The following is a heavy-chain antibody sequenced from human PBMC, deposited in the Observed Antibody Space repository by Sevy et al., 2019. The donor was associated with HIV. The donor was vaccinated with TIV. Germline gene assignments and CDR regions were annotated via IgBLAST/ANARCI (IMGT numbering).Heavy chain of an antibody. CDR2: INPYSGGT. CDR1: RYNFNAFY. Sequence: ASVKVSCKASRYNFNAFYIHWVRQAPGQGLEWMGWINPYSGGTNYAQKFQGRVTMTTDTSISVAYVELSRLTSDDTAVYYCARDRFYGGDSVTFAGDYWGQGTLVTVSS. V-gene: IGHV1-2*02. CDR3: ARDRFYGGDSVTFAGDY. J-gene: IGHJ4*02. D-gene: IGHD2-21*02.